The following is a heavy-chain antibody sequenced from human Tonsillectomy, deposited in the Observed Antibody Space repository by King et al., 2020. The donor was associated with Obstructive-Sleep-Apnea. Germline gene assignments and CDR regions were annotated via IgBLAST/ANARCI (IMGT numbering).Heavy chain of an antibody. V-gene: IGHV4-39*07. D-gene: IGHD3-22*01. CDR3: SRTTQGEDYYDITAHPYNRFDP. CDR2: IYYSWKI. Sequence: QLQESGPGLVRPSETLSLTCTVSGGSITGYTNYWGWIRQPPGKRLQWIGRIYYSWKIYYNPSPKRRLTVSVETSKNQFSLRLSSVTAADMAMYYWSRTTQGEDYYDITAHPYNRFDPWGQGTLVTVSS. CDR1: GGSITGYTNY. J-gene: IGHJ5*02.